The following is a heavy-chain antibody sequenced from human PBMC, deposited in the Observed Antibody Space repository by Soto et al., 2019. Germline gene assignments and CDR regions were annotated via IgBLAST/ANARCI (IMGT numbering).Heavy chain of an antibody. D-gene: IGHD4-17*01. Sequence: GALGMCFAVGGFSISSYAMSWVRQAPGKGLEWVSTFSGTGGYAYYADSVKGRFTISRDDSKNTLFLHMNSLRAADTAVYYCARGQRALITYGPFDPWGQGTLVTVSS. V-gene: IGHV3-23*01. CDR3: ARGQRALITYGPFDP. CDR1: GFSISSYA. J-gene: IGHJ5*02. CDR2: FSGTGGYA.